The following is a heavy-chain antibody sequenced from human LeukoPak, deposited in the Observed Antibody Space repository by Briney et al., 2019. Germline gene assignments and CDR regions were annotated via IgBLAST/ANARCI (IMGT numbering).Heavy chain of an antibody. Sequence: PSETLSLTCTVSGYSISSGYYWGWIRQPPGKGLEWIGSIYYSGSTYYNPSLKSRVTISVDTSKNQFSLKLSSVTAADTAVYYCARDRGDTVVRTYNWFDPWGQGTLVTVSS. CDR1: GYSISSGYY. CDR2: IYYSGST. J-gene: IGHJ5*02. D-gene: IGHD4-23*01. CDR3: ARDRGDTVVRTYNWFDP. V-gene: IGHV4-38-2*02.